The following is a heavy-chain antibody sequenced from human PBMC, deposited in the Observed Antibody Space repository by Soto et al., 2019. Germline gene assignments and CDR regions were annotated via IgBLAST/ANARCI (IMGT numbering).Heavy chain of an antibody. Sequence: EQLLESGGDLVQPGGSLRLSCAASGFTFSDYYMSWIRQAPGKGLEWVSYISSSGSTIYYADSVKGRFTISRDNAKNSLYLQMNSLRAEDTAVYYCARVPVPAAGGIDYWGQGTLVTVSS. D-gene: IGHD2-2*01. CDR3: ARVPVPAAGGIDY. CDR1: GFTFSDYY. J-gene: IGHJ4*02. CDR2: ISSSGSTI. V-gene: IGHV3-11*01.